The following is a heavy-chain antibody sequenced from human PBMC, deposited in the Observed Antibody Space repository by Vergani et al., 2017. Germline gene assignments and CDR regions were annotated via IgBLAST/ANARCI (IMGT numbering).Heavy chain of an antibody. D-gene: IGHD4-17*01. Sequence: EVQLVESGGGLVQPGRSLRLSCAASGFTFDDYAMHWVRQAPGKGLEWVSAISGSGGSTYYADSVKGRFTISRDNSKNTLYLQMNSLRAEDTAVYYCARDYYVDGYGDYGYLDYWGQGTLVTVSS. CDR1: GFTFDDYA. CDR3: ARDYYVDGYGDYGYLDY. V-gene: IGHV3-23*04. CDR2: ISGSGGST. J-gene: IGHJ4*02.